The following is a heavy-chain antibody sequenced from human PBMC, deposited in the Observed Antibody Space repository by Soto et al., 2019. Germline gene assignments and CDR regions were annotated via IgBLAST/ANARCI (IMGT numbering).Heavy chain of an antibody. Sequence: GGSLRLSCAASGFTFSSYSMNWVRQAPGKGLECVSYINSRNNIIYYADSVKGRFTISRDNAKNSLYLQMDSLRAEDTAVYYCVREWFGESIWGQGTMVTVSS. CDR3: VREWFGESI. CDR1: GFTFSSYS. CDR2: INSRNNII. J-gene: IGHJ3*02. D-gene: IGHD3-10*01. V-gene: IGHV3-48*01.